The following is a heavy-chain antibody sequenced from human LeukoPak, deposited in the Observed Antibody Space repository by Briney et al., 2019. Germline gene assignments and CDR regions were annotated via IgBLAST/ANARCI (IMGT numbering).Heavy chain of an antibody. V-gene: IGHV3-11*01. J-gene: IGHJ5*02. CDR1: GFTFSDYY. CDR2: ISSSGSTI. D-gene: IGHD3-16*01. Sequence: GGSLRLPCAASGFTFSDYYMSWIRQAPGKGLEWVSYISSSGSTIYYADSVKGRFTISRDNAKNSLYLQMNSLRAEDTAVYYCAREGVRDYVWGSYLNWFDPWGQGTLVTVSS. CDR3: AREGVRDYVWGSYLNWFDP.